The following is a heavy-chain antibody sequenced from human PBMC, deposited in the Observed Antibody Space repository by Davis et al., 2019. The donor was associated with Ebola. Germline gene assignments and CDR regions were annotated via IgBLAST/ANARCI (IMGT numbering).Heavy chain of an antibody. V-gene: IGHV3-30*02. D-gene: IGHD3-3*01. J-gene: IGHJ6*04. Sequence: GGSLRLSCAASGFTFSSYGFHWVRQAPGKGLEWVAFIRPDGRDKYSADSLKGRFTASRDNSRNTLYLQMNSLRAEDTAVYYCAKGSVTIFGVAPDYYGMDVWGKGTTVTVSS. CDR3: AKGSVTIFGVAPDYYGMDV. CDR1: GFTFSSYG. CDR2: IRPDGRDK.